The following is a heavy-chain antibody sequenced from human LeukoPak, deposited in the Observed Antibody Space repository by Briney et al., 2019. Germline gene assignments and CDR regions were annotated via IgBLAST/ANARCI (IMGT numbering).Heavy chain of an antibody. CDR3: ARDVVGYYDSSGYYLSASDI. Sequence: GGSLRLSCEASGFTFSSYWMSWVRQAPGKWLEWVANIKQDGSEKNYVDSVKGRFTISRDNAKNSVSLQMNTLRVEDTAVYYCARDVVGYYDSSGYYLSASDIWGQGTMVTVSS. CDR1: GFTFSSYW. V-gene: IGHV3-7*01. D-gene: IGHD3-22*01. J-gene: IGHJ3*02. CDR2: IKQDGSEK.